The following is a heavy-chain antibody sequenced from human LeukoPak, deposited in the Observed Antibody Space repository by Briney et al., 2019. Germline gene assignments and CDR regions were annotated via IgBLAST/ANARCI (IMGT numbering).Heavy chain of an antibody. V-gene: IGHV3-11*01. D-gene: IGHD3-10*01. Sequence: PGGSLRLSCAASGFTFSDYYMSWIRQAPGKGLEWVSYISSSGSTIYYAGSVKGRFTISRDNAKNSLYLQMNSLRAEDTAVYYCARELYRSATMVRGALATWGQGTLVTVSS. CDR2: ISSSGSTI. CDR1: GFTFSDYY. J-gene: IGHJ4*02. CDR3: ARELYRSATMVRGALAT.